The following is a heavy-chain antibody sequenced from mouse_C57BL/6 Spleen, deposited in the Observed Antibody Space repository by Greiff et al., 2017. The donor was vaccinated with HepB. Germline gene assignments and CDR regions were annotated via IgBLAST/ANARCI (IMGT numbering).Heavy chain of an antibody. J-gene: IGHJ2*01. D-gene: IGHD2-10*01. CDR1: GFTFSSYA. Sequence: EVKLVESGGGLVKPGGSLKLSCAASGFTFSSYAMSWVRQTPEKRLEWVATISDGGSYTYYPDNVKGRFTISRDNAKNNLYLQMSHLKSEDTAMYYCARAYYGTYYFDYWGQGTTLTVSS. CDR2: ISDGGSYT. CDR3: ARAYYGTYYFDY. V-gene: IGHV5-4*03.